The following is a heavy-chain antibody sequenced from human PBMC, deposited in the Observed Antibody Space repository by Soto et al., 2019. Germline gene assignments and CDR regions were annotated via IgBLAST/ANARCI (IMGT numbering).Heavy chain of an antibody. CDR3: VRGFWDTAKIDY. CDR2: IYWDDDE. V-gene: IGHV2-5*02. Sequence: QITLKESGPTLLKPTQTLTLTCTFSGFSLSTSGVGVGWIRQPPGKALEWLALIYWDDDERYIASLKSRLTISKDTSKNQVVLTMTNMDPVDTATYFCVRGFWDTAKIDYWGQGTLVTVSS. CDR1: GFSLSTSGVG. J-gene: IGHJ4*02. D-gene: IGHD5-18*01.